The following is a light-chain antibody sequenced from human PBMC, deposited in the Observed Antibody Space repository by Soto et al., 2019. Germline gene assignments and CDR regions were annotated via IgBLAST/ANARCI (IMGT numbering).Light chain of an antibody. V-gene: IGKV3-20*01. CDR2: AAS. Sequence: EIVLTQSPGTLSLSPGERATLSCRASQSFRGLLAWYQQKPGQAPRLLIYAASNRATGIPDRFSGGGSGTDFTLTISRLEPEDFAVYYCQQFGNYPLTFGGGTKVDI. CDR3: QQFGNYPLT. J-gene: IGKJ4*01. CDR1: QSFRGL.